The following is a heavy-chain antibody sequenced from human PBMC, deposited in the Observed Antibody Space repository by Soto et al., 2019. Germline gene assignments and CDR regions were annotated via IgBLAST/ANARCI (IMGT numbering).Heavy chain of an antibody. CDR3: TTGSRVELELHSYYYYYMDV. V-gene: IGHV3-15*01. Sequence: EVQLVESGGGLVKPGGSLRLSCAASGFTFSNAWMSWVRQAPGKGLEWVGRIKSKTDGGTTDYAAPVKGRFTISRDDSKNTLYLQMNSLKTEDTAVYYCTTGSRVELELHSYYYYYMDVWGKGTTVTVSS. J-gene: IGHJ6*03. CDR1: GFTFSNAW. CDR2: IKSKTDGGTT. D-gene: IGHD1-7*01.